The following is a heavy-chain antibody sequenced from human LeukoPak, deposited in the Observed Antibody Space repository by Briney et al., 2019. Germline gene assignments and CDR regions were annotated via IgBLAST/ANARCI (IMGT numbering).Heavy chain of an antibody. D-gene: IGHD3-10*01. CDR2: IYSGGST. V-gene: IGHV3-66*02. J-gene: IGHJ4*02. CDR3: ARVIGELYFDY. Sequence: VSVIYSGGSTYYADSVKGRFTISRDNSKNTLYLQMNSLRAEDTAVYYCARVIGELYFDYWGQGTLVTVSS.